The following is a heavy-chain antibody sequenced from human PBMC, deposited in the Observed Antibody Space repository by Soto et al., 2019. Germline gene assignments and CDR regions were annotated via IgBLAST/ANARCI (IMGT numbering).Heavy chain of an antibody. CDR3: ARTKYCTNTSCYRGRNNWFDP. Sequence: KPSETLSLTCTVSGGSISSGDYYWSWIRQPPGKGLEWIGYIYYSESTYYNPSPKSRVTISVDTSKNQFSLTLTSVTAADTAMYYCARTKYCTNTSCYRGRNNWFDPWGPGTLVTVSS. J-gene: IGHJ5*02. CDR1: GGSISSGDYY. CDR2: IYYSEST. D-gene: IGHD2-2*02. V-gene: IGHV4-30-4*01.